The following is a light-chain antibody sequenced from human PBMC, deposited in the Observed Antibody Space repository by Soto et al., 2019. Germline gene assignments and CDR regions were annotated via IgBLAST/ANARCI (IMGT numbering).Light chain of an antibody. CDR2: DAS. J-gene: IGKJ4*01. V-gene: IGKV3-11*01. CDR3: QHRSLLT. Sequence: EIVLTQSPATLSLSPGERATLSCRASQSVSSYLAWYQQKPRQAPRLLIYDASNRATGIPARFSGSGSGTDFTLTISSLEPEDFAVYYCQHRSLLTFGRGTKVDIK. CDR1: QSVSSY.